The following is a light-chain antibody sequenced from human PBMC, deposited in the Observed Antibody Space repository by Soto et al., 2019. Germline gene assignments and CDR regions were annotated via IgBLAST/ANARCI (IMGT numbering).Light chain of an antibody. J-gene: IGLJ1*01. Sequence: QPVLTQPPSASGTPGQRVNISCSGSSSNIGSNYVYWYQQLPGTAPKLLIYRNNQRPSGVPDRFSGSKSGTSASLAISGLRSEDEADYYCAAWDDSLSGSYVFGTGTNVTVL. CDR1: SSNIGSNY. V-gene: IGLV1-47*01. CDR3: AAWDDSLSGSYV. CDR2: RNN.